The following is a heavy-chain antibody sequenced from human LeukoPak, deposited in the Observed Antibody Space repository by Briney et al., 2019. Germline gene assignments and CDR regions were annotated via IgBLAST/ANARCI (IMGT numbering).Heavy chain of an antibody. CDR1: GGSISNSY. V-gene: IGHV4-4*07. J-gene: IGHJ3*02. Sequence: SETLSLTCTVSGGSISNSYWSWIRQPAGKGLEWIGRIYTSGSTNYNPSLKSRVTMSVDTSKNQFSLKLSSVTAADTAVYYCARGANSVKAFDIWGQGTMVTVSS. D-gene: IGHD4-23*01. CDR3: ARGANSVKAFDI. CDR2: IYTSGST.